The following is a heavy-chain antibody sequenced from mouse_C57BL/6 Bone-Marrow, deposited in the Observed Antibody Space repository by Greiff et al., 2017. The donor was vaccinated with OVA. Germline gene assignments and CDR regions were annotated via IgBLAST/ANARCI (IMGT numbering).Heavy chain of an antibody. V-gene: IGHV1-15*01. D-gene: IGHD2-5*01. CDR1: GYTFTDYE. Sequence: QVQLQQSGAELVRPGASVTLSCKASGYTFTDYEMHWVKQIPVHGLEWIGALDPETGGTAYNQKFKGKAILTADKSSSTAYMELRSLTSEDSAVYYCTRGYSNYYAMDYWGQGTSVTVSS. CDR2: LDPETGGT. CDR3: TRGYSNYYAMDY. J-gene: IGHJ4*01.